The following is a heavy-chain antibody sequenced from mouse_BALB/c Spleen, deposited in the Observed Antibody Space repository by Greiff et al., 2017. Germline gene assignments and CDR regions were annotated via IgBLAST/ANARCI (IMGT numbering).Heavy chain of an antibody. D-gene: IGHD1-1*01. CDR3: ASPLDYGSSPAWFAY. Sequence: DVMLVESGGGLVQPGGSRKLSCAASGFTFSSFGMHWVRQAPEKGLEWVAYISSGSSTIYYADTVKGRFTISRDNPKNTLFLQMTSLRSEDTAMYYCASPLDYGSSPAWFAYWGQGTLVTVSA. CDR1: GFTFSSFG. CDR2: ISSGSSTI. V-gene: IGHV5-17*02. J-gene: IGHJ3*01.